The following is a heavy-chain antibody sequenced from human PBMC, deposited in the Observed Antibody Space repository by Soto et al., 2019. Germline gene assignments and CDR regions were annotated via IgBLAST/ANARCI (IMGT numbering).Heavy chain of an antibody. Sequence: GGSLRLSCAASGFTFSSYEMNRVRQAPGKGLEWVSYISSSGSTIYYADSVTGRFTNSRDNAKNSLYLQMNSLRAEDTAVYYFARSGPRYYGMDVWGQGTTVTVS. J-gene: IGHJ6*02. V-gene: IGHV3-48*03. CDR1: GFTFSSYE. CDR3: ARSGPRYYGMDV. CDR2: ISSSGSTI. D-gene: IGHD3-10*01.